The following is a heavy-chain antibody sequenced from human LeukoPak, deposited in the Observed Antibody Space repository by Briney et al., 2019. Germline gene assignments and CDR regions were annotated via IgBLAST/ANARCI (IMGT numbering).Heavy chain of an antibody. CDR2: INHSGST. CDR1: GGSFSGYY. D-gene: IGHD2-15*01. J-gene: IGHJ6*03. CDR3: ARHKRRGYCRGGSCYYYYYYMDV. V-gene: IGHV4-34*01. Sequence: KPSETLSLTCAVYGGSFSGYYWSWIRQRPGKGLEWIGEINHSGSTNYNPSLKSRVTISVDTSKNQFSLKLSSVTAADTAVYYCARHKRRGYCRGGSCYYYYYYMDVWGKGTTVTISS.